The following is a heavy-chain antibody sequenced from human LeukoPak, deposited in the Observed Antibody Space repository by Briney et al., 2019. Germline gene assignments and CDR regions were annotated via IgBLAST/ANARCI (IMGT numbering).Heavy chain of an antibody. CDR1: GFTFSSYA. V-gene: IGHV3-23*01. CDR3: AKAHLPDYYYMDV. Sequence: PGGSLRLSCAASGFTFSSYAMSWVRQAPGKGLEWVSSISGSGDITYYADSVRGRFTISRDNSRNTLHLQMNSLRAEDTALYYCAKAHLPDYYYMDVWGKGTTVTVSS. CDR2: ISGSGDIT. J-gene: IGHJ6*03.